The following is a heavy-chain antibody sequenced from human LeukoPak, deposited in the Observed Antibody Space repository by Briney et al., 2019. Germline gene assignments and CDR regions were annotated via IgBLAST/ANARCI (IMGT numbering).Heavy chain of an antibody. V-gene: IGHV4-34*01. D-gene: IGHD1-26*01. J-gene: IGHJ4*02. CDR2: INHSGST. CDR3: ARGPWEPRGEDY. CDR1: GGSFSGYY. Sequence: SETLSLTCAVYGGSFSGYYWSWIRQPPGKGLEWIGEINHSGSTNYNPSLKSRVTISVDTSKNQFSLKLSSVTAADTAVYYCARGPWEPRGEDYWGQGTLVTVSS.